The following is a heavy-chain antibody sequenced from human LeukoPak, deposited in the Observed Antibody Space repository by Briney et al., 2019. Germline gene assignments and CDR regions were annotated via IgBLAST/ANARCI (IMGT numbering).Heavy chain of an antibody. CDR2: VSHIGRT. CDR3: ARSRTYRYTLDGVDV. D-gene: IGHD3-16*02. Sequence: PSETLSLTCAVSGDSFSSHYWTWIRQSPGTGLEWIGYVSHIGRTNYNPSLKSRVTISIDTSKNQFSLKLRSVTAADTAVYYCARSRTYRYTLDGVDVWGQGTTVTVSS. V-gene: IGHV4-59*08. CDR1: GDSFSSHY. J-gene: IGHJ6*02.